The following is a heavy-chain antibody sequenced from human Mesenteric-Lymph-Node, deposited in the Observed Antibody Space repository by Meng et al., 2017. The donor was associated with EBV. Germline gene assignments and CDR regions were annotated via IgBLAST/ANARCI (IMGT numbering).Heavy chain of an antibody. Sequence: QLQGSGPGMLKPSGTLSPPCTVSGASSSGSSYYWGWIRQPPGKGLKWIGTIYYSGSTFHNPPLRSRVTISVDTSKNQFSLKLSSVTAADTAVYYCARASRWLPAEPYFDYWGQGTLVTVSS. CDR2: IYYSGST. J-gene: IGHJ4*02. CDR3: ARASRWLPAEPYFDY. CDR1: GASSSGSSYY. D-gene: IGHD4-23*01. V-gene: IGHV4-39*07.